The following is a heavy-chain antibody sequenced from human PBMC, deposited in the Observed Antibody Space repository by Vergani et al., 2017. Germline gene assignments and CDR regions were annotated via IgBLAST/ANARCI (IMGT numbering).Heavy chain of an antibody. J-gene: IGHJ4*02. CDR1: GFTFSDYY. D-gene: IGHD6-19*01. CDR2: ISSSGRTT. Sequence: QVQLVESGEALVKPGGSLRLSCAASGFTFSDYYMNWIRQAPGRGMEWVSYISSSGRTTYYADSVKGLVTISRDNAKNSLYLQMNSLRAEYTALYYCAREGIAVAGTAYWGQGTLVTVSS. CDR3: AREGIAVAGTAY. V-gene: IGHV3-11*01.